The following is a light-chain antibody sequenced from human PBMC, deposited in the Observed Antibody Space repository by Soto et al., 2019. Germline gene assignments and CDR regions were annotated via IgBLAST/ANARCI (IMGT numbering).Light chain of an antibody. Sequence: QPVLTQPPSASGTPGQGVTISCSGSSSTIGSNFVVWYQQLPGTAPKLLIYGNDRRPSGVPDRFSGSKSGTSASLAITGLQSEDEADYYCAAWDDTLNGGVFGGGTKLTVL. V-gene: IGLV1-44*01. J-gene: IGLJ3*02. CDR2: GND. CDR3: AAWDDTLNGGV. CDR1: SSTIGSNF.